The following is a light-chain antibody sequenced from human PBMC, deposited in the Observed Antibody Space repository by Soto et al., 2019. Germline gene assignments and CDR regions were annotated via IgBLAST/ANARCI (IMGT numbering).Light chain of an antibody. Sequence: QSVLTQPPSASGTPGQRVTISCSGSSSNIGSNNVNWYQQLPGTAPKLLIYSNKQRPSGVPDRFSGSKSGTSASLAISGLQSEDEADYYCAAWDDSLNGWVFGGWTKLTVL. V-gene: IGLV1-44*01. CDR1: SSNIGSNN. J-gene: IGLJ3*02. CDR3: AAWDDSLNGWV. CDR2: SNK.